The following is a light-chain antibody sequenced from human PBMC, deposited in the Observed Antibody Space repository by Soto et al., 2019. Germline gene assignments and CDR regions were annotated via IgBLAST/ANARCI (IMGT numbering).Light chain of an antibody. Sequence: ETVLTQSPATLSMSPGERANLSCRASQSVSNYLAWYQQKPGQAPRLLIYDASNRATGIPARFSGSRSGRDFTLTISSLEPEDFAVYYCQQRSTWPGTFGQGTKLEIK. CDR2: DAS. CDR1: QSVSNY. V-gene: IGKV3-11*02. CDR3: QQRSTWPGT. J-gene: IGKJ2*01.